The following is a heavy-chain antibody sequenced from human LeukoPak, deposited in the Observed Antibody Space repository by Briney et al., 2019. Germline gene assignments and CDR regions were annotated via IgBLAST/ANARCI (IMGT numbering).Heavy chain of an antibody. CDR1: GFSFSGHW. CDR2: VSPTGSTT. CDR3: ARGPNSNWSGLDF. Sequence: PGGSLRLSCTASGFSFSGHWMHWARHLPGKGLVWVSRVSPTGSTTSYADSVKGGCTVSRDNAKNTLYLQVNNLRAEDTAVYYCARGPNSNWSGLDFWGQGTLLTVSS. V-gene: IGHV3-74*01. J-gene: IGHJ4*02. D-gene: IGHD6-6*01.